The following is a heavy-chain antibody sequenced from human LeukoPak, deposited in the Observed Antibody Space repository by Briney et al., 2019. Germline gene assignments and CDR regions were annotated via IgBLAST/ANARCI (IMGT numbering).Heavy chain of an antibody. CDR1: GFTFSSYA. V-gene: IGHV4-34*01. D-gene: IGHD3-22*01. J-gene: IGHJ4*02. CDR2: INHSGST. CDR3: ARVRKIPNYYDSSGYRLQNDY. Sequence: GSLRLSCAASGFTFSSYAMSWIRQPPGKGLEWTGEINHSGSTNYNPSLKSRVTISVDTSKNQFSLKLSSVTAADTAVYYCARVRKIPNYYDSSGYRLQNDYWGQGTLVTVSS.